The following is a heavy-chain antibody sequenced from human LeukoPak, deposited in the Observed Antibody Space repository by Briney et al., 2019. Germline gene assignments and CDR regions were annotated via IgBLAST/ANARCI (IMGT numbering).Heavy chain of an antibody. CDR3: ARGGPTVVTPGRAPYYDS. V-gene: IGHV3-53*04. CDR1: GFTVSDNY. CDR2: LYSGGST. Sequence: GGSLTLYCAASGFTVSDNYMYWVREAPGKGLEWFSVLYSGGSTYYADSAKDRFTISRHSSRNTLYLQINSLRDDDSAMYYCARGGPTVVTPGRAPYYDSWGQGTLVIVSS. J-gene: IGHJ4*02. D-gene: IGHD4-23*01.